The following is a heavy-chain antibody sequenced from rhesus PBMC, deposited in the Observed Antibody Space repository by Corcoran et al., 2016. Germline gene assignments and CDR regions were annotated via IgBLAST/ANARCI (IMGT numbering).Heavy chain of an antibody. V-gene: IGHV4S7*01. J-gene: IGHJ4*01. CDR1: GGSISGYYL. CDR3: ARDRGYSNYGDY. CDR2: LYGGSGST. Sequence: QVQLQESGPGVVKPSETLSLTCAVSGGSISGYYLWSWIRQPPGNGLEWIGYLYGGSGSTSYNPSLKSRVIISIDTSKNQCSLKLSSVTAADTAVYYCARDRGYSNYGDYWGQGVLVTVSS. D-gene: IGHD4-23*01.